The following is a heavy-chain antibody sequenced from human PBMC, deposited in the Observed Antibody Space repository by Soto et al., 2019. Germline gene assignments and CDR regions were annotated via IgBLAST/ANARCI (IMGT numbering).Heavy chain of an antibody. V-gene: IGHV3-23*01. CDR1: GFTFSNYA. D-gene: IGHD4-17*01. CDR3: AKDVSYGGKRPYYFDY. J-gene: IGHJ4*02. CDR2: ISDSGGSA. Sequence: PGGSLRLSCAASGFTFSNYAMSWVRQAPGKGLEWVSGISDSGGSAYNADSVKGRFTISRDNAKSTLYLQMNSLRAEDTAVYYCAKDVSYGGKRPYYFDYWGQGTLVTVPS.